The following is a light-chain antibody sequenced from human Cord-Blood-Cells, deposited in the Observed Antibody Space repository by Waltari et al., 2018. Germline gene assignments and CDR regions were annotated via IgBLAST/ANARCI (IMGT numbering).Light chain of an antibody. J-gene: IGKJ4*01. Sequence: EIVLTQSPATLSLSPGERATLSCRASQCVSSYLAWYQQKPGQAPRLPIDDASNRATGIPARFSGSGSGTDFTLTISSLEPEDFAVYYCQQRSNWPRLTFGGGTKVEIK. CDR3: QQRSNWPRLT. CDR2: DAS. CDR1: QCVSSY. V-gene: IGKV3-11*01.